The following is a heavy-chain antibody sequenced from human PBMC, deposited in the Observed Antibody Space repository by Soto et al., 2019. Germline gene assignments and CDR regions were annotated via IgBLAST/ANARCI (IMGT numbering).Heavy chain of an antibody. D-gene: IGHD6-19*01. V-gene: IGHV3-30-3*01. CDR2: ISFDGSDK. CDR3: AKDFDSYSSGRYGMDV. Sequence: QVHLVESGGGVVQPGRSLRLSCAASGFSFRSYAMYWLRQAPGKGLEWVAVISFDGSDKYYADSVKGRFTISRDNSKNTLYLQMNSLRAEDTAVYYCAKDFDSYSSGRYGMDVWGQGTTVTVSS. CDR1: GFSFRSYA. J-gene: IGHJ6*02.